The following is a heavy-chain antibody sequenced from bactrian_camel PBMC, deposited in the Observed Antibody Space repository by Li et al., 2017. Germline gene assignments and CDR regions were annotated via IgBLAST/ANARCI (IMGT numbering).Heavy chain of an antibody. CDR1: GDVGSTWC. J-gene: IGHJ4*01. D-gene: IGHD6*01. Sequence: QVQLVESGGGSVQAGGTLRLSCDATAGGDVGSTWCMGWFRQAPGKEHEGVASIDSNGTTEYADFVKGRFTISLNDAKDTLYLQMNDLAPEDTAMYYCAADSLRYRSLGASNWDFAVNYEYWGQGTQVTVS. CDR2: IDSNGTT. CDR3: AADSLRYRSLGASNWDFAVNYEY. V-gene: IGHV3S53*01.